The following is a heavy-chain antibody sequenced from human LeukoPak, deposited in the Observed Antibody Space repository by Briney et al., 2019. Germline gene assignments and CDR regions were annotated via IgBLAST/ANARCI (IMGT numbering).Heavy chain of an antibody. V-gene: IGHV3-53*01. D-gene: IGHD2-2*01. CDR1: GFTFSSNY. CDR3: AREEVVVVPAANDYYYYYGMDV. J-gene: IGHJ6*02. Sequence: GGSLRLSCAASGFTFSSNYMSWVRQAPGKGLEWVSVIYSGGSTYYADSVKGRFTISRDNSKNTLYLQMNSLRAEDTAVYYCAREEVVVVPAANDYYYYYGMDVWGQGTTVTVSS. CDR2: IYSGGST.